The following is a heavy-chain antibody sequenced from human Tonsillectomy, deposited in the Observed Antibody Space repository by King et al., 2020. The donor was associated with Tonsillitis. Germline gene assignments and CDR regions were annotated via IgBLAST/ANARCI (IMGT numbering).Heavy chain of an antibody. V-gene: IGHV4-34*01. J-gene: IGHJ6*03. D-gene: IGHD2-15*01. CDR1: GGSFSGYY. Sequence: VQLQQWGAGLLKPSETLSLTCAVYGGSFSGYYWSWIRQPPGKGLEWIGEINHSGSTNYNPSLKGRVTISVDMSKNQFSLKLSSVTAADTAVYYCARSDIVVVVAVGVAYYYMDVWGEGNTVTVSS. CDR2: INHSGST. CDR3: ARSDIVVVVAVGVAYYYMDV.